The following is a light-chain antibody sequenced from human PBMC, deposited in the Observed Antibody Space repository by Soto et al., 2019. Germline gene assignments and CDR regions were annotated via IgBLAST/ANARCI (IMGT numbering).Light chain of an antibody. CDR2: GAS. Sequence: EIVLTQSPGTLSLSPGERATLSCWASQTVSSTYLAWYQQKPGQAPRLLIYGASSRATGIPDRFSGSGSGTDFTLTISRLEPEDFAVYYCQQYGSSLALTFGGGTKVDIK. J-gene: IGKJ4*01. CDR3: QQYGSSLALT. V-gene: IGKV3-20*01. CDR1: QTVSSTY.